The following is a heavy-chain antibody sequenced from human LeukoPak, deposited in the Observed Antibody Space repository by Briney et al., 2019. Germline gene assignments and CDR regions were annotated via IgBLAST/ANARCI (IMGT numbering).Heavy chain of an antibody. D-gene: IGHD6-13*01. V-gene: IGHV7-4-1*02. J-gene: IGHJ5*02. CDR2: IDTSTGNP. CDR1: GYTFTSYD. CDR3: ARDNYGAEEGIGSSLVWFDP. Sequence: ASVKVSCKASGYTFTSYDINWVRHAPGQGLEWMGWIDTSTGNPTYAQGFTEQFVFSLDTSVSTAYLQISSLKTEDTAAYYCARDNYGAEEGIGSSLVWFDPWGQGTLVTVSS.